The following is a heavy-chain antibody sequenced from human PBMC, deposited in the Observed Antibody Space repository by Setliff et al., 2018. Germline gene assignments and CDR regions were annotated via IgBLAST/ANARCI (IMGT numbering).Heavy chain of an antibody. J-gene: IGHJ4*02. V-gene: IGHV1-18*01. CDR2: SSAYNGKT. CDR3: AREFPYVDTGAYYFDY. CDR1: GYTFTSYG. D-gene: IGHD5-18*01. Sequence: ASVKVSCKSSGYTFTSYGISWMRQAPGQGLEWMGWSSAYNGKTQYAQKFQGRVTMTTDTSTSTAYMELMSLTSDDTALYFCAREFPYVDTGAYYFDYWGQGTLVTVSS.